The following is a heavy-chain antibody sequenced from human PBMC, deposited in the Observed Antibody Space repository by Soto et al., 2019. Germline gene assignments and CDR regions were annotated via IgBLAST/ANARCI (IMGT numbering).Heavy chain of an antibody. J-gene: IGHJ3*02. Sequence: GSLRLSCAASGFTFSSYWMHWVRQAPGKGLVWVSRINSDGSSTSYADSVKGRFTISRDNAKNTLYLQMNSLRAEDTAVYYCARAGGYSSGWYAAFDIWGQGTMVTVSS. CDR1: GFTFSSYW. CDR2: INSDGSST. V-gene: IGHV3-74*01. CDR3: ARAGGYSSGWYAAFDI. D-gene: IGHD6-19*01.